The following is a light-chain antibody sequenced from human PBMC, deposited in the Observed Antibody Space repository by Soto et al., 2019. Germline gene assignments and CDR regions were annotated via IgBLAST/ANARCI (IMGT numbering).Light chain of an antibody. CDR3: QVWDSSSDHPEV. CDR1: NIGSKS. V-gene: IGLV3-21*02. J-gene: IGLJ1*01. CDR2: DDS. Sequence: SYELTQPPSVSVAPGQTARITWGGNNIGSKSVHWYQQKPGQAPVLVVYDDSDRPSGIPERFSGSNSGNTATLTISRVEAGDEADYYCQVWDSSSDHPEVFGTGTKLTVL.